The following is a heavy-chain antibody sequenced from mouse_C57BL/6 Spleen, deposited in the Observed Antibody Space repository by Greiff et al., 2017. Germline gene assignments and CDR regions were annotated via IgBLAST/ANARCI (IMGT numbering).Heavy chain of an antibody. D-gene: IGHD1-1*01. J-gene: IGHJ4*01. CDR2: IYPGDGDT. CDR3: ARLGTTVVGYAMDY. Sequence: VQLQQSGAELVKPGASVKISCKASGYAFSSYWMNWVKQRPGQGLEWIGQIYPGDGDTNYNGKFKGKATLTADKSSSTAYMQLSSLTSEDSAVYFCARLGTTVVGYAMDYWGQGTSVTVSS. V-gene: IGHV1-80*01. CDR1: GYAFSSYW.